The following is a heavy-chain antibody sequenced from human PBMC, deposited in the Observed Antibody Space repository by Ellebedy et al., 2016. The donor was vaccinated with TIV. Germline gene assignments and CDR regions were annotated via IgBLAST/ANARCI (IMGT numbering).Heavy chain of an antibody. CDR2: ITHSGST. J-gene: IGHJ4*02. Sequence: MPSETLSLTCAVYGGSFSGYYWSWIRQPPGKGLEWIGEITHSGSTNYNPSLQRRVTISVDTSKNQFSLNLSSVTAAYTAVYYCARGLARDYWGQGTLVTVSS. CDR3: ARGLARDY. CDR1: GGSFSGYY. V-gene: IGHV4-34*01.